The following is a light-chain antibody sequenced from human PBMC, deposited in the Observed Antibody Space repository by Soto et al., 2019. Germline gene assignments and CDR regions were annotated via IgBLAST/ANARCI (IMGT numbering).Light chain of an antibody. Sequence: EIVVTQSPGTLSLSPGERATLSCSASHSVTSDYVDGDQQKPGKAPRLLRDWATQRATSSPDMFSGRGAVTYFTLTSSRLDAEDFAVYSCPQYGDAPLVFGQGTKVDIK. CDR1: HSVTSDY. CDR3: PQYGDAPLV. V-gene: IGKV3-20*01. CDR2: WAT. J-gene: IGKJ1*01.